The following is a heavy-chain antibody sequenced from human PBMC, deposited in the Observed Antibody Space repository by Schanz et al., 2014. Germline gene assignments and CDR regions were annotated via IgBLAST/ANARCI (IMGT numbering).Heavy chain of an antibody. CDR2: IQSDGSIT. CDR3: ARATYYHVSGSYSGNLDP. V-gene: IGHV3-74*01. J-gene: IGHJ5*02. Sequence: EVRLVESGGGVVHPGGSLRLSCAASGFTFSSYWMHWVRQAPGKGLVWVSRIQSDGSITTYADSVKGRFAISRDNAKNTLYLQMNMLGAEDTVVYYCARATYYHVSGSYSGNLDPWGQEPWSPSRQ. CDR1: GFTFSSYW. D-gene: IGHD3-10*01.